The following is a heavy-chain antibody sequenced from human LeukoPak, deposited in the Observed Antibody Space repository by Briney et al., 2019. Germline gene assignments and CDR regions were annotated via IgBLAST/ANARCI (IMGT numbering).Heavy chain of an antibody. CDR2: IHHDGRI. CDR1: GGSIDSTNW. V-gene: IGHV4/OR15-8*01. J-gene: IGHJ4*02. Sequence: SETLSLTCDVSGGSIDSTNWWNWVRQPPGKGLEWIGEIHHDGRINYNSSLKSRVTLSVDKSKNQFSLRLNSVTAADTAMYYCARSHDHLWGNYPDYWGQGTLVTVSS. D-gene: IGHD3-16*02. CDR3: ARSHDHLWGNYPDY.